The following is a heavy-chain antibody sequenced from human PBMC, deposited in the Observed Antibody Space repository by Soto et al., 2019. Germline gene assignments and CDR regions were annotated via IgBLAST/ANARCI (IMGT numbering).Heavy chain of an antibody. CDR3: ARALSYSGYDHPFDY. CDR2: ISSSSSYI. J-gene: IGHJ4*02. V-gene: IGHV3-21*01. CDR1: GFTFSSYS. Sequence: GGSLRLSCAASGFTFSSYSMNWVRQAPGKGLEWVSSISSSSSYIYYADSVKGRFTISRDNAKNSLYLQMNSLRAEDTAVYYCARALSYSGYDHPFDYWGQGTLVTVSS. D-gene: IGHD5-12*01.